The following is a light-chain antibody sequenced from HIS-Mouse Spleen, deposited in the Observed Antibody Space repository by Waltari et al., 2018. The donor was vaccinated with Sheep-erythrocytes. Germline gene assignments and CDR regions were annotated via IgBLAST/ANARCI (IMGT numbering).Light chain of an antibody. J-gene: IGLJ3*02. CDR1: NIGSKS. Sequence: SYVLTQPPSVSVAPGQTARITCGGNNIGSKSVHWYQQKPGQAPVLVVYDDSDRPSGIPDRFSGSNSGNTATLTISRVEAGDEADYYCQVWDSSSDLGVFGGGTKLTVL. CDR2: DDS. V-gene: IGLV3-21*02. CDR3: QVWDSSSDLGV.